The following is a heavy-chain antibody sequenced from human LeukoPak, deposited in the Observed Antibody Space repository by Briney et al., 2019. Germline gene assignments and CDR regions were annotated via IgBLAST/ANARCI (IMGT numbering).Heavy chain of an antibody. Sequence: SETLSLTCTVSGGSICYYYWNWVRQPAGKGLEWIGRIYSSGSTNYNPSLKSRVTLSVDTSKNQFSLKLSSVIAADTAVYYCARDYYDSSGYSFGGQGTLVTVSS. J-gene: IGHJ4*02. D-gene: IGHD3-22*01. V-gene: IGHV4-4*07. CDR3: ARDYYDSSGYSF. CDR1: GGSICYYY. CDR2: IYSSGST.